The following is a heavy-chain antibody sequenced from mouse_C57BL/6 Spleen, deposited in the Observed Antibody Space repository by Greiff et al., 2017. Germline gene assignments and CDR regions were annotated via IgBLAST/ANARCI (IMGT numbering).Heavy chain of an antibody. J-gene: IGHJ2*01. Sequence: VQLQQSGPELVKPGASVKISCKASGYAFSSSWMNWVKQRPGKGLEWIGRIYPGDGATNYNGKFKGKATLTADKSSSTAYMQLSSLTSEDSAVYFCARWGPSYFDYWGQGTTLTVSS. CDR2: IYPGDGAT. CDR3: ARWGPSYFDY. CDR1: GYAFSSSW. V-gene: IGHV1-82*01.